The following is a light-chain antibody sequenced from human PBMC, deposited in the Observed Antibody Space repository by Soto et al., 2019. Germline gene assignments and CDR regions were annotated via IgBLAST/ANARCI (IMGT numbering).Light chain of an antibody. Sequence: DIQRTQSPSTLSASEGDRVTISCRASQSVSIWLAWYQQKPGRAPKLLIYMSSILESGVPSRFSGSGSGTEFTLTISSLQPDDFATYYCQQFNTSPWTFGQGTKVDIK. CDR2: MSS. CDR1: QSVSIW. V-gene: IGKV1-5*03. CDR3: QQFNTSPWT. J-gene: IGKJ1*01.